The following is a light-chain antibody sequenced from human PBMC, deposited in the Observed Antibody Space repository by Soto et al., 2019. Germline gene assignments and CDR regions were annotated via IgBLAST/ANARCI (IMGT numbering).Light chain of an antibody. CDR2: EAT. CDR3: CSYVGGTITYYG. J-gene: IGLJ1*01. Sequence: SVLTQPASASGSPGQSITISCTGTTADVGSSKFVSWYQQHPGKAPKLILYEATKRPAGVSNRFSGSKSGNTASLTISGLQPEDEADYYCCSYVGGTITYYGCAIGTKVTV. CDR1: TADVGSSKF. V-gene: IGLV2-23*01.